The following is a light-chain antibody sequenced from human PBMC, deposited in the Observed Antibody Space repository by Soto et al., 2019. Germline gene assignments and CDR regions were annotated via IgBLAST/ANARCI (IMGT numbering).Light chain of an antibody. CDR1: YTYIGAYTY. CDR3: SSFAGTNSFV. CDR2: EAS. Sequence: QSVLTQPPSTSGSPGQSVTSPCSGTYTYIGAYTYVFWYQQRPGEPPKLIMYEASKRPPRVPARIFASTSGNTASLTVTGLQAEDDANPYLSSFAGTNSFVFGTGTKVTVL. V-gene: IGLV2-8*01. J-gene: IGLJ1*01.